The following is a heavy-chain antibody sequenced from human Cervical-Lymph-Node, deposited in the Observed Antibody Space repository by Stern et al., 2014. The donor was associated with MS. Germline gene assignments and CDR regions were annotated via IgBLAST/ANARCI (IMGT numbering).Heavy chain of an antibody. Sequence: VQLVESGAEVKKPGASVKLSCKAPGYKFTNYYIHWVRQAPGQGPEWMGMINPSGDSTTYAQKFQGRVTMTRDTSTSTVYMELSRLRSEDAAVYYCASGRLGYWGQGTQVTVSS. CDR1: GYKFTNYY. CDR2: INPSGDST. V-gene: IGHV1-46*01. CDR3: ASGRLGY. J-gene: IGHJ4*02.